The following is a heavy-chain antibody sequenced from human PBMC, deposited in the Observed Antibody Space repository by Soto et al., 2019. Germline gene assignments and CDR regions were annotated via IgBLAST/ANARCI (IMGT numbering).Heavy chain of an antibody. Sequence: GGSLRLSCAASGFTVSNNYMGWVRQAPGQGLEWVSVISSGDRTYLADSVRGRFTISRDNSKNTLHLQMCSLRAEDTAVYYCARDIGDKYGAFDLWGQETMVTVS. CDR2: ISSGDRT. CDR1: GFTVSNNY. V-gene: IGHV3-53*01. CDR3: ARDIGDKYGAFDL. J-gene: IGHJ3*01. D-gene: IGHD2-21*01.